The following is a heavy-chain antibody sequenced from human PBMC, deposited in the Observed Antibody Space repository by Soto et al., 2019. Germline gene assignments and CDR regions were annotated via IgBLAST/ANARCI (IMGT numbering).Heavy chain of an antibody. CDR1: GYSFTSYW. V-gene: IGHV5-51*01. D-gene: IGHD6-19*01. CDR3: ARTLSDSSDYYYYYYMDV. J-gene: IGHJ6*03. CDR2: IYPGDSDT. Sequence: PGESLKISCKGSGYSFTSYWIGWVRQMPGKGLEWMGIIYPGDSDTRYSPSFQGQVTISADKSISTAYLQWSSLKASDTAMYYCARTLSDSSDYYYYYYMDVWGKATTVTVS.